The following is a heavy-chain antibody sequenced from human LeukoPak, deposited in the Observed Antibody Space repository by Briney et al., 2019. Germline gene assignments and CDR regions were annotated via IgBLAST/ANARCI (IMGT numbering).Heavy chain of an antibody. CDR2: ISDSGDDT. CDR3: AEAGIVGRTFRIDY. Sequence: GGSLRLSCAASGFTFSSYSMNWVRQAPGKGLEWVSTISDSGDDTYYADSVQGRFTISRDKVTNTLYLQMNSLRVEDTATYYCAEAGIVGRTFRIDYWGQGTLVTVSS. CDR1: GFTFSSYS. J-gene: IGHJ4*02. V-gene: IGHV3-23*01. D-gene: IGHD1-26*01.